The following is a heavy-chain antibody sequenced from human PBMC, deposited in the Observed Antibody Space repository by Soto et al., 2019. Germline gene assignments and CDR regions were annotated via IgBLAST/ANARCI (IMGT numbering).Heavy chain of an antibody. CDR3: GGEAPLLVGWFYSSPY. Sequence: QVQLVQSGAEVKKPGSSVKVSCKASGGTFSSNTITWVRQAPGQGLEWMGGITPMFGTPNYAQKFRGRVTIAGENPRPNAEGGRNSQKSGDTALFSGGGEAPLLVGWFYSSPYGGQEPPAPLSS. V-gene: IGHV1-69*06. CDR1: GGTFSSNT. CDR2: ITPMFGTP. D-gene: IGHD6-19*01. J-gene: IGHJ4*02.